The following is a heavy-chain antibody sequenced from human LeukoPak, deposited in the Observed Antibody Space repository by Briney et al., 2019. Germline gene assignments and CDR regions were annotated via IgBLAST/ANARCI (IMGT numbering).Heavy chain of an antibody. J-gene: IGHJ4*02. CDR2: IYYSGST. V-gene: IGHV4-30-4*01. D-gene: IGHD3-22*01. Sequence: SETLSLTCTVSGGSISSGDYYWSWIRQPPGKGLEWIGYIYYSGSTYYNPSLKSRVTISVDTSKNQFSLKLSSVTAADTAVYYCAREGGYDSSGYLFDYWGQGTLVTVSS. CDR3: AREGGYDSSGYLFDY. CDR1: GGSISSGDYY.